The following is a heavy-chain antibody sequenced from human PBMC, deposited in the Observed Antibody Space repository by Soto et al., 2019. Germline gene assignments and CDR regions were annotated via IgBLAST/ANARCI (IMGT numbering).Heavy chain of an antibody. CDR2: LNPNTDKT. Sequence: ASVKVSCKASGYTFSNYDINWVRQATGQGLEWMGWLNPNTDKTGSAQKFQGRVTMTRNTSISTAYLELGGLRSDDTAVYYCARGIKGLPPSAFDIWGQGTRVTVSS. CDR1: GYTFSNYD. CDR3: ARGIKGLPPSAFDI. D-gene: IGHD5-12*01. J-gene: IGHJ3*02. V-gene: IGHV1-8*01.